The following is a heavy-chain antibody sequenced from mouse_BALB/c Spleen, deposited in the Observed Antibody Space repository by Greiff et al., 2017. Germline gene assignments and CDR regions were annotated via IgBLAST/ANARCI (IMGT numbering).Heavy chain of an antibody. CDR2: IYPYNGGT. CDR3: ARNDYDEVFAY. J-gene: IGHJ3*01. V-gene: IGHV1S29*02. CDR1: GYTFTDYN. D-gene: IGHD2-4*01. Sequence: EVQLQQSGAELAKPGASVKISCKASGYTFTDYNMHWVKQSHGKSLEWIGYIYPYNGGTGYNQKFKSKATLTVDNSSSTAYMELRSLTSEDSAVYYYARNDYDEVFAYWGQGTLVTVSA.